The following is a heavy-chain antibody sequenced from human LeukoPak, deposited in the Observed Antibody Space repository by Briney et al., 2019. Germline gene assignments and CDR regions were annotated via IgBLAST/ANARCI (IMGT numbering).Heavy chain of an antibody. CDR1: GFTFSSYS. J-gene: IGHJ4*02. V-gene: IGHV3-48*04. CDR2: ISSSGSTI. Sequence: GGSLRLSCAASGFTFSSYSMNWVRQAPGKGLEWVSYISSSGSTIYYADSVKGRFTISRDNAKNSLYLQMNSLRAEDTAVYYCARAGYYYDSSGYSVFDYWGQGTLVTVSS. CDR3: ARAGYYYDSSGYSVFDY. D-gene: IGHD3-22*01.